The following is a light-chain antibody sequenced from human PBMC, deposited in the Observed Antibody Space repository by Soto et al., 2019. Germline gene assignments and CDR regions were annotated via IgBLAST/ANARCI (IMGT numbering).Light chain of an antibody. V-gene: IGKV3-15*01. CDR1: LSISGA. J-gene: IGKJ1*01. CDR2: GAS. CDR3: QQYNVWPPWT. Sequence: IVITQSPATLSVSPGGRATLSCRASLSISGALAWYQQKPGQAPRLLIYGASTRATGVPARFSGSGSGTEFTLTISSLQSEDFAVYYCQQYNVWPPWTFGQGTKVDIK.